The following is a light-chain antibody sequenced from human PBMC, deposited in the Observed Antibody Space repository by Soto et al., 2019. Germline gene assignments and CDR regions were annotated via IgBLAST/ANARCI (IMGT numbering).Light chain of an antibody. V-gene: IGKV3-15*01. J-gene: IGKJ4*02. CDR2: GAS. CDR3: QHSYTSPLT. Sequence: EIVMTQSPATLSVSPGERATLSCRASQGVSSWLAWYQQKPGKAPKLLIYGASSRPSGIPARFSGSGSGTDFTLTISSLQSEDFAAYYCQHSYTSPLTFGEGTKVDIK. CDR1: QGVSSW.